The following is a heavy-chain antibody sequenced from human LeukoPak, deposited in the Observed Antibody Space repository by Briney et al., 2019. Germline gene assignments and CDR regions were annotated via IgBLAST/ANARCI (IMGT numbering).Heavy chain of an antibody. D-gene: IGHD6-19*01. CDR1: GYTFTGYY. Sequence: GASVKVSCKASGYTFTGYYMHWARQAPGQGLEWMGWINPNSGGTNYAQKFQGRVTMTRDTSISTAYMELSRLRSDDTAVYYCARGPWLVANWFDPWGQGTLVTVSS. V-gene: IGHV1-2*02. CDR3: ARGPWLVANWFDP. J-gene: IGHJ5*02. CDR2: INPNSGGT.